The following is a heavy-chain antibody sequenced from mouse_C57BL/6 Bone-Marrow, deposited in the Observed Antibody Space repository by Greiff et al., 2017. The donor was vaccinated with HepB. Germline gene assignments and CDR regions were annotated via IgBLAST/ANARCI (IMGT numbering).Heavy chain of an antibody. J-gene: IGHJ3*01. CDR1: GYTFTSYW. V-gene: IGHV1-5*01. CDR3: TRRKRKIYCGNPGWFAY. D-gene: IGHD2-1*01. Sequence: DVKLVESGTVLARPGASVKMSCKTSGYTFTSYWMHWVKQRPGQGLEWIGAIYPGNSDTSYNQKFKGKAKLTAVTSASTAYMELSSLTNEDSAVYYCTRRKRKIYCGNPGWFAYWGQGTLVTVSA. CDR2: IYPGNSDT.